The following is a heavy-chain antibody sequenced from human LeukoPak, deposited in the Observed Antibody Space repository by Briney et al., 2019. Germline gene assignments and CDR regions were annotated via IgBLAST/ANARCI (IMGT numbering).Heavy chain of an antibody. Sequence: GGSLRLSCLTSGFTFANASMSWVRQAPGKGLQWVGLIKSKTEGGTIFYAAPVKDRFRISRDDGRNTLYLQMNSLTVGDTGVYYCTTGNPWGQGTLVTVSS. CDR2: IKSKTEGGTI. CDR1: GFTFANAS. V-gene: IGHV3-15*01. CDR3: TTGNP. J-gene: IGHJ5*02.